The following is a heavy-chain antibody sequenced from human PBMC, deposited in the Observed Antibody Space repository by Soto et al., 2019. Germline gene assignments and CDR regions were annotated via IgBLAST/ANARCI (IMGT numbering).Heavy chain of an antibody. V-gene: IGHV3-23*01. Sequence: EVQLLESGGGLVQPGGSLRLSCATSGFTFSTHAMNWVRQAPGKGLEWVSGFSGSGGGTYYAESVKGRFTISRDNSKNTLYLQMTSLRAEDTAVYYCAKEGFDYGGSDFWGQGTLVTVSS. CDR3: AKEGFDYGGSDF. CDR1: GFTFSTHA. J-gene: IGHJ4*02. D-gene: IGHD4-17*01. CDR2: FSGSGGGT.